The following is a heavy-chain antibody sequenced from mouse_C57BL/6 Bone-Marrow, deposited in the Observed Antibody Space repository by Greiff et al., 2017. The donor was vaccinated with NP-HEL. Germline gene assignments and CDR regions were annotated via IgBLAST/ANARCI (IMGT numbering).Heavy chain of an antibody. CDR3: ARYYYGSSVDYFDY. Sequence: VQLQQPGAELVKPGASVKMSCKASGYTFTSYWITWVKQRPGQGLEWLGDIYPGSGSTNYNEKFKSKATLTVDTSSSTAYMQLSSLTSEDSAVYYCARYYYGSSVDYFDYWGQGTTLTVSS. V-gene: IGHV1-55*01. CDR2: IYPGSGST. J-gene: IGHJ2*01. CDR1: GYTFTSYW. D-gene: IGHD1-1*01.